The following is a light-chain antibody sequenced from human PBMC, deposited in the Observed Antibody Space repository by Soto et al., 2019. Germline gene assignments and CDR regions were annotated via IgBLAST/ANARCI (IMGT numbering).Light chain of an antibody. CDR1: QSVRTN. CDR2: GAS. V-gene: IGKV3D-15*01. Sequence: EIGMKKSPDTLSVNPGETVILSCRASQSVRTNLAWYQHKPGQSPRLLIYGASTRATGIPARFSGSGSGTEFTLIIIILQSEDSAVYYCPVYTIWLWTFC. J-gene: IGKJ1*01. CDR3: PVYTIWLWT.